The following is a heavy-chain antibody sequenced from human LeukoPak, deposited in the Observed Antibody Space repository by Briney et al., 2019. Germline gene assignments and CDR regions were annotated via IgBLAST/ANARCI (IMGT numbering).Heavy chain of an antibody. CDR2: IYHSGST. CDR1: GGSISSSNW. V-gene: IGHV4-4*02. D-gene: IGHD4-17*01. J-gene: IGHJ5*02. CDR3: ARDYGDYNWLGD. Sequence: AEPLSLTWAVSGGSISSSNWWSWVRQPPGKGLEWIGEIYHSGSTNYNPSLKRRVTISVDKSKNQFSLKLSSVTAADTAVYYCARDYGDYNWLGDWGQGTPVTVS.